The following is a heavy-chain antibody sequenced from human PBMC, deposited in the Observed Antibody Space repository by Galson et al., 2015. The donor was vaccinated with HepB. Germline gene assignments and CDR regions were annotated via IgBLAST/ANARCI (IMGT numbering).Heavy chain of an antibody. CDR3: ARAHMVLGRGYFDY. J-gene: IGHJ4*02. D-gene: IGHD7-27*01. CDR2: ISSSSSYT. CDR1: GFVFSDYY. Sequence: SLRLSCAASGFVFSDYYMNWIRQAPGKGLEWVSYISSSSSYTNYADSVKGRFTISRDNAKNSLHLETNSLRAEDTAVYYCARAHMVLGRGYFDYWGQGTLVTVSS. V-gene: IGHV3-11*06.